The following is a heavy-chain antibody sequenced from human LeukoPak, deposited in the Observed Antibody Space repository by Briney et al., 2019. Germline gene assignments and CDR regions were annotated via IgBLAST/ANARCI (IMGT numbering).Heavy chain of an antibody. D-gene: IGHD1-26*01. V-gene: IGHV3-23*01. Sequence: GGSLRLSCAASGFTFSSYEMNWVRQAPGRGLEWVSSLTGSGGTTYYADSVKGRFTISRDNSESTLYLQMNSLGADDTAVYYCARPRSGSYGGKLDNWGQGALVTVSS. J-gene: IGHJ4*02. CDR3: ARPRSGSYGGKLDN. CDR2: LTGSGGTT. CDR1: GFTFSSYE.